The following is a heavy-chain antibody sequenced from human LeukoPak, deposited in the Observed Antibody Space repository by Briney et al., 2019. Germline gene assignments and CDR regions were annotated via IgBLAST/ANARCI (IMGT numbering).Heavy chain of an antibody. V-gene: IGHV3-53*01. D-gene: IGHD6-6*01. J-gene: IGHJ4*02. CDR3: ARVPQLGHFDY. Sequence: GGSLRLSCAASGFTVSSNYMSWVRQAPGKGLEGVSVIYRGGSTYYADSVKGRFTISRDNSKNTLYLQMNSLRAEDTAVYYCARVPQLGHFDYWGQGTLVTVSS. CDR2: IYRGGST. CDR1: GFTVSSNY.